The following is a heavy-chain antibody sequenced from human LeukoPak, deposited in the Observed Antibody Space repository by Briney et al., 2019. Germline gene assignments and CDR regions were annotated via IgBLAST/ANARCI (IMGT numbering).Heavy chain of an antibody. V-gene: IGHV4-59*08. D-gene: IGHD4-17*01. Sequence: PSETLSLTCTVSGGSISSYYWSWIRQPPGKGLGWIGYIYYSGSTNYNPSLKSRVTISVDTSKNQFSLKLSSVTAADTAVYYCASLGGGDYANTYWGQGTLVTVSS. J-gene: IGHJ4*02. CDR3: ASLGGGDYANTY. CDR2: IYYSGST. CDR1: GGSISSYY.